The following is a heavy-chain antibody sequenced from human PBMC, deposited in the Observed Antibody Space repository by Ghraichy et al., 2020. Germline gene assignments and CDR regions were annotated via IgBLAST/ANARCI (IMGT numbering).Heavy chain of an antibody. J-gene: IGHJ6*02. CDR1: GFSLSDFY. D-gene: IGHD3-10*01. CDR3: ARGSGVSRFYYFYGMDV. Sequence: LNISCAASGFSLSDFYMSWIRQAPGKGLEWVSYSSSSGSHTNYADSVKGRFTISRDNAKNSLYLQMNSLRAEDTAVYYCARGSGVSRFYYFYGMDVWGQGTTVTVSS. CDR2: SSSSGSHT. V-gene: IGHV3-11*06.